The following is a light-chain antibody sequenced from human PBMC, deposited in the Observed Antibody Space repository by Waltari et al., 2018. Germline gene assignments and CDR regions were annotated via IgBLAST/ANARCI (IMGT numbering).Light chain of an antibody. CDR3: MQGTYWQYT. J-gene: IGKJ2*01. CDR2: RVS. CDR1: QSIVHSDGNTH. Sequence: VVIAQSPLSLPVTVGQASSISCKSTQSIVHSDGNTHLTWFQQRPGQSPRRLIDRVSTRDSGVTDRFSGSGSGTDFTPTISRVEAEDVAIYYCMQGTYWQYTFGQGTKLDIK. V-gene: IGKV2-30*02.